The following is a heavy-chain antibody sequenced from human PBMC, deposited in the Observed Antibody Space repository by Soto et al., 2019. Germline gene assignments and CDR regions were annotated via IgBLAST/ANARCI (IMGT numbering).Heavy chain of an antibody. CDR1: GGTFSRYT. D-gene: IGHD2-15*01. CDR2: IIPIFGTA. J-gene: IGHJ4*02. CDR3: ARLEGPYVVESKDY. Sequence: QVQLVQSGAEVKKPGSSVKVSCKASGGTFSRYTITWVRQAPGQGLEWMGGIIPIFGTANYAQKFQGRVTITADESTSTAYMELSSLRSEDTAVYYCARLEGPYVVESKDYWGQGTLVTVSS. V-gene: IGHV1-69*01.